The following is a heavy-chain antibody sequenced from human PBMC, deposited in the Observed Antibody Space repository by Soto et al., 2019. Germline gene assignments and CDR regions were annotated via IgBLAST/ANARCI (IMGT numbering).Heavy chain of an antibody. CDR1: GFTFSSYD. V-gene: IGHV3-13*01. CDR3: ARGGISITGTTVFDY. CDR2: IGTAGDT. D-gene: IGHD1-7*01. Sequence: GGSLRLSCAASGFTFSSYDMYWVRQATGKGLEWVSAIGTAGDTYYPGSVKGRFTISRENAKNSLYLQMNSLRAGDTAVYYCARGGISITGTTVFDYWGQGTLVTVSS. J-gene: IGHJ4*02.